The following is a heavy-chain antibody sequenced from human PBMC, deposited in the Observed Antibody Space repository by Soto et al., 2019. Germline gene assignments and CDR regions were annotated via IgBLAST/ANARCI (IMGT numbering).Heavy chain of an antibody. CDR3: ISVLNTVPDY. V-gene: IGHV3-73*01. Sequence: EVQLVESGGGLVQPGGSLKLSCAASGITFSGSAMHWVRQASGKGLEWVGPIRSKPNSYATAYAASVKGRFTISRDDSKNMAYLQMNGLKTEDTAVYYCISVLNTVPDYWGQGTLVTVSS. D-gene: IGHD2-8*02. CDR2: IRSKPNSYAT. J-gene: IGHJ4*02. CDR1: GITFSGSA.